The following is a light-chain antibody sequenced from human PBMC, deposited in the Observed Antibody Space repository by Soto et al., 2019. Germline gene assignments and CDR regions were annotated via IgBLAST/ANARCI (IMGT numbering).Light chain of an antibody. CDR3: QVWNNIIALYV. V-gene: IGLV3-21*02. J-gene: IGLJ1*01. CDR2: DDD. CDR1: NIGRKS. Sequence: SYELTQPPSVSVAPGQTATITCGGDNIGRKSVHWYQQRPGQAPVLVVYDDDDRPSGIPDRFSGSNSGNTATLTISKVEAGDEADYYCQVWNNIIALYVFGTGTKVTVL.